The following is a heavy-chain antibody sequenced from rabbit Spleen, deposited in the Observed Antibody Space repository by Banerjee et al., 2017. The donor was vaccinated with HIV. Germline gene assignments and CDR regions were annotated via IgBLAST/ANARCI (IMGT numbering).Heavy chain of an antibody. CDR3: AREDVGGSVSL. V-gene: IGHV1S40*01. J-gene: IGHJ3*01. D-gene: IGHD1-1*01. CDR2: IYPITETT. CDR1: GFSFSSSAY. Sequence: QSLEESGGDLVKPGASLTLTCTASGFSFSSSAYMCWVRQAPGKGLEWIGIIYPITETTYYANWVNGRFTISSDNAQNTVDLQMNSLTAADTATYFCAREDVGGSVSLWGQGTLVTVS.